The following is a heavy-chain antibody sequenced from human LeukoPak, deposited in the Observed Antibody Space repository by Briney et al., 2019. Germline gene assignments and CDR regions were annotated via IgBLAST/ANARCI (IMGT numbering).Heavy chain of an antibody. CDR3: ARHTTIRYFDWFHAFDI. D-gene: IGHD3-9*01. V-gene: IGHV5-51*01. Sequence: GESLKISCKGSGYSFTSYWIGWVRQMPGKGLEWMGIIYPGDSDTRYSPSFQGQVTISADKSISTAYLQWSSLKASDTAMYYCARHTTIRYFDWFHAFDIWGQGTMVTVSS. CDR1: GYSFTSYW. J-gene: IGHJ3*02. CDR2: IYPGDSDT.